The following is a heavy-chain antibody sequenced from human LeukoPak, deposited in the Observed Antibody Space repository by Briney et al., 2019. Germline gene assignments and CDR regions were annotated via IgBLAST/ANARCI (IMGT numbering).Heavy chain of an antibody. CDR2: MNQDGSEK. V-gene: IGHV3-7*01. Sequence: PGGSLRLSCAASGFTFSSYWMSWARQAPGKGLEWVANMNQDGSEKYYVDSVRGRFTISRDNAKNSLYLQMSSLRVDDTAVYFCARGGSIGGQGTLVTVSS. CDR3: ARGGSI. CDR1: GFTFSSYW. J-gene: IGHJ4*02. D-gene: IGHD1-26*01.